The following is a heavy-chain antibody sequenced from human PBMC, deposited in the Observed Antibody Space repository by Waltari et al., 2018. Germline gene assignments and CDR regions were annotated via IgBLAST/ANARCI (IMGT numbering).Heavy chain of an antibody. Sequence: QVQLVQSGAEVKKPGASVKVSCKASGYTFTSYDINWVRPATGQGLEWMGWMNPNSGNTGYAQKFQGRVTMTRNTSISTAYMELSSLRSEDTAVYYCARVGDCTNGVCLPFQHWGQGTLVTVSS. CDR1: GYTFTSYD. V-gene: IGHV1-8*02. CDR3: ARVGDCTNGVCLPFQH. CDR2: MNPNSGNT. D-gene: IGHD2-8*01. J-gene: IGHJ1*01.